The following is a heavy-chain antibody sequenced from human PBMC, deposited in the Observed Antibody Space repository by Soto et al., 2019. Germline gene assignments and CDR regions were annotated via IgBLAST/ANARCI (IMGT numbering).Heavy chain of an antibody. CDR2: INTGNGNT. D-gene: IGHD5-12*01. Sequence: ASVKVSCKPSGYAFTSYLLYWVRQAPGQRLEWMGWINTGNGNTKYSQKFQGRVTITRDTSAGTAYMELSSLTSEDTAVYYCASGNCGYICYHDFWGQGTLVTVSS. CDR3: ASGNCGYICYHDF. J-gene: IGHJ4*02. CDR1: GYAFTSYL. V-gene: IGHV1-3*04.